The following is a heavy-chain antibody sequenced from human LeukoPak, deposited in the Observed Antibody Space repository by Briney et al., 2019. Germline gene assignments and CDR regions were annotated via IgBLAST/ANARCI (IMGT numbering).Heavy chain of an antibody. Sequence: GGSLRLSCAASGFTFSSYEMNWVRQAPGKGLEWVSYISSSGSTIYYADSVKGRFTISRDNAKNSLYLQMNSLRAEDTAAYYCAREVYGDYVGSLDYWGQGTLVTVSS. CDR2: ISSSGSTI. V-gene: IGHV3-48*03. D-gene: IGHD4-17*01. CDR1: GFTFSSYE. CDR3: AREVYGDYVGSLDY. J-gene: IGHJ4*02.